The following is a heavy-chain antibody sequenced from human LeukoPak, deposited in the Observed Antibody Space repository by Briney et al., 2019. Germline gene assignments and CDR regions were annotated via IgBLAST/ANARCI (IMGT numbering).Heavy chain of an antibody. CDR1: GYSFTNYW. Sequence: GQSLKIYCKGSGYSFTNYWIGWVRQMTGKGLEWMGIIYPGDSDTRYSPSFEGQDTISADKTISTAYLQWISMKVSDTDMYYCARGNSGYDGGRSSDIWGQGTLVTVSS. J-gene: IGHJ3*02. CDR3: ARGNSGYDGGRSSDI. V-gene: IGHV5-51*01. CDR2: IYPGDSDT. D-gene: IGHD5-12*01.